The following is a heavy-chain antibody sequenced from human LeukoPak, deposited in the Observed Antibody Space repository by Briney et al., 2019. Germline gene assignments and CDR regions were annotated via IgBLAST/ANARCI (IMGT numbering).Heavy chain of an antibody. CDR1: GFTFSSYS. V-gene: IGHV3-48*02. J-gene: IGHJ4*02. CDR3: AKDPFRARISAPDY. CDR2: ISSSSSTI. Sequence: PGGSLRLSCAASGFTFSSYSMNWVRQAPGKGLEWVSYISSSSSTIYYADSVKGRFTISRDNAKNSLYLQMNSLRDEDTAVYYCAKDPFRARISAPDYWGQGTLVTVSS. D-gene: IGHD6-6*01.